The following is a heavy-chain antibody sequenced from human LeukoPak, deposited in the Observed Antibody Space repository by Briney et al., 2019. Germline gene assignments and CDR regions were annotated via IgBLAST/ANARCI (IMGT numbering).Heavy chain of an antibody. Sequence: SQTLSLTCTVSGGSISSGVYYWSWIRQPPGKGLEWIGYIYYSGSTYYNPSLKSRVTISVDTSKNQFSLKLSSVTAADTAVYYCARILTGSFYFDYWGQGTLVTVSS. CDR3: ARILTGSFYFDY. D-gene: IGHD3-9*01. CDR1: GGSISSGVYY. CDR2: IYYSGST. J-gene: IGHJ4*02. V-gene: IGHV4-30-4*01.